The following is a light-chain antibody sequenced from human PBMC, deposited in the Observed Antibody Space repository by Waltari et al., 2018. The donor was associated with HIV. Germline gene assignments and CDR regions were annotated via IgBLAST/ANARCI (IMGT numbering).Light chain of an antibody. CDR1: SNNVGNQG. CDR3: ATWDISPSAVV. CDR2: RDN. V-gene: IGLV10-54*04. Sequence: QAGLTQPPSVSKGMRQTATPTCTGNSNNVGNQGAAWLQQHQGHPPKLLSYRDNKRPSGISERFSASRSGNTASLTITGVQPEDEADYFCATWDISPSAVVFGGGTTLTVL. J-gene: IGLJ2*01.